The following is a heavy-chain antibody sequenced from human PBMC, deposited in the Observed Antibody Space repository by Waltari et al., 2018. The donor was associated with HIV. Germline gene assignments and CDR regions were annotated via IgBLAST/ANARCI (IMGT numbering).Heavy chain of an antibody. CDR2: IKTKADGGAA. V-gene: IGHV3-15*01. Sequence: EVQLVESGGGLVKPGGSLRVSCAASGFTLSNAWMSWVRQAPGKGLEWVGHIKTKADGGAADYAAPVKGRFTISRDDSKNTLYLQMDSLKTEDTAVYYCTTSMIRKVSYYYGMDVWGQGTTVTVSS. CDR3: TTSMIRKVSYYYGMDV. CDR1: GFTLSNAW. J-gene: IGHJ6*02. D-gene: IGHD3-10*01.